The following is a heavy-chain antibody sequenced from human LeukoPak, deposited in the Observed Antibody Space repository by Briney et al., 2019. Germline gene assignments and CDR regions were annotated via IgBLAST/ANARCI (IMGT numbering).Heavy chain of an antibody. CDR3: AKDSGPYGSGSYHDY. CDR2: ISGSGFST. CDR1: GFTFSSYA. D-gene: IGHD3-10*01. V-gene: IGHV3-23*01. Sequence: GGSLRLSCAASGFTFSSYAMSWVRQAPGKGLEWVSSISGSGFSTYYADSVKGRFTISRDNSKNTLYLQMNSLRVEDTAIYYCAKDSGPYGSGSYHDYWGQGTLVTVSS. J-gene: IGHJ4*02.